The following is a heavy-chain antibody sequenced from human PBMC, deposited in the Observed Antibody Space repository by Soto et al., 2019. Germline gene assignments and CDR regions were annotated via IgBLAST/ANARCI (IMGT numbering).Heavy chain of an antibody. V-gene: IGHV5-10-1*01. D-gene: IGHD2-2*02. J-gene: IGHJ5*02. Sequence: GESLKISCKGSGYSFTNYWVSWVRQMPGKGLEWMGRIDPSDSYTKHSPSFQGHVTISADKSISTAYLQWSSLKASDTAMYYCARQYCRSTSCYIGWFDPWGQGTLVTVSS. CDR2: IDPSDSYT. CDR3: ARQYCRSTSCYIGWFDP. CDR1: GYSFTNYW.